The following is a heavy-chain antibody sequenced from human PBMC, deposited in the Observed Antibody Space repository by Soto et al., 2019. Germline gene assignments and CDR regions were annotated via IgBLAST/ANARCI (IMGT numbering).Heavy chain of an antibody. V-gene: IGHV3-48*03. Sequence: PGGSLRLSCAASGFTFSSYEMNWVRQAPGKGLEWVSYISSSGSTIYYADSVKGRFTISRDNAKNSLYLQMNSLRAEDTAVYYCAKGYYESRGDQRPPPNAFDIWGQGTMVTVTS. CDR1: GFTFSSYE. CDR3: AKGYYESRGDQRPPPNAFDI. CDR2: ISSSGSTI. J-gene: IGHJ3*02. D-gene: IGHD3-22*01.